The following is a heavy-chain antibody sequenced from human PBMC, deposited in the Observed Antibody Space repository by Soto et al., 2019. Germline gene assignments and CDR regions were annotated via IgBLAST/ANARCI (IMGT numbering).Heavy chain of an antibody. CDR1: GFIFSDYT. J-gene: IGHJ6*02. CDR2: ISSSGDAI. V-gene: IGHV3-48*02. Sequence: EVQLVESGGDLVQPGGSLRLSCAASGFIFSDYTMTWVRQAPGRGLEFVSHISSSGDAIFYAESVKGRFTVSRDNAKKSLYLQMTSLRDDDTAVYFCARDHGGSAWFVGVYYFFGMDVWGQGTAVTVSS. D-gene: IGHD1-26*01. CDR3: ARDHGGSAWFVGVYYFFGMDV.